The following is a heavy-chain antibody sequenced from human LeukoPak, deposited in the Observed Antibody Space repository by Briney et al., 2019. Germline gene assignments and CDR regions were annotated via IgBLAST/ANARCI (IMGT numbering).Heavy chain of an antibody. CDR1: GGIFSSYG. CDR2: IIPMFGAT. Sequence: SVKVSCKASGGIFSSYGINWVRQAPGQGLEWMGRIIPMFGATNYAQKFQGRVTVTTDESTSTAYMELSSLRSEDTAVYYCARGSYSDYIFDYWDQGTLVTVSS. CDR3: ARGSYSDYIFDY. D-gene: IGHD4-11*01. J-gene: IGHJ4*02. V-gene: IGHV1-69*05.